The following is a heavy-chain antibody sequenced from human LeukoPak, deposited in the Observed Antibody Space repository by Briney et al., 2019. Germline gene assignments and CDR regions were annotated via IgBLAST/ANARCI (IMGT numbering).Heavy chain of an antibody. Sequence: SETLSLTCTVSGGSISTSSYYWGWIRQPPGKGLECIGNIYYNGNTYYNPSLNSRVTISVDTSKNQFSLKLSSVTAADTALYFCARRDIVTGYHDYWGRGTQVTISS. J-gene: IGHJ4*02. CDR3: ARRDIVTGYHDY. V-gene: IGHV4-39*01. CDR2: IYYNGNT. D-gene: IGHD3-9*01. CDR1: GGSISTSSYY.